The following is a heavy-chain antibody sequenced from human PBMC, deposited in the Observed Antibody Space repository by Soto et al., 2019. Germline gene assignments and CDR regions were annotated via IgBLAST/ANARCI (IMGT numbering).Heavy chain of an antibody. J-gene: IGHJ6*02. V-gene: IGHV4-31*02. CDR3: ARDVGVRDPGVLIPYYYGMDV. CDR2: IYYSGST. CDR1: GPSISSGGYS. Sequence: LQTMSLTSTVSGPSISSGGYSWSWIHEDPWKGLEGIGYIYYSGSTYYNPSLKSRVTISVDTPKNQFSLKLSSVTAADTSVYYCARDVGVRDPGVLIPYYYGMDVWGQGTTVTVSS. D-gene: IGHD1-26*01.